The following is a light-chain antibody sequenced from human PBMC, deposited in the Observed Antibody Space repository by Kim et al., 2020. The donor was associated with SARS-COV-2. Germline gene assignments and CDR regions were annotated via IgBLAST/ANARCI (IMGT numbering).Light chain of an antibody. CDR3: TAFADSGTWV. CDR1: NNDVGANNH. V-gene: IGLV2-14*04. J-gene: IGLJ3*02. Sequence: QSITISCTGTNNDVGANNHVSWYQQHPGKAPQLMIYDVTKRPSGVSSRFSGSKSGNTASLTISGLQAEDEAHYSCTAFADSGTWVFGGGTKVTVL. CDR2: DVT.